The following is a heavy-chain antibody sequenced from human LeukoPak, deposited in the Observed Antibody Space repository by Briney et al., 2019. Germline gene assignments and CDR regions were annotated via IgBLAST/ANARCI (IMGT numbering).Heavy chain of an antibody. CDR2: ISGSGGST. Sequence: GGSLRLSCGASGFRFSSYAMSWVRQAPGKGLEWVSSISGSGGSTYYTDSVKGRFAISRDNSKSTLYLQMNSLGTDDTALYCRVKGGQNYDFWRFDYWGQGTLVTASS. CDR1: GFRFSSYA. D-gene: IGHD3-3*01. J-gene: IGHJ4*02. CDR3: VKGGQNYDFWRFDY. V-gene: IGHV3-23*01.